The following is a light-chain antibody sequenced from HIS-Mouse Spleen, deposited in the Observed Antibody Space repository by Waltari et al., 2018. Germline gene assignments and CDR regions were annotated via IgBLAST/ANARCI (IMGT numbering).Light chain of an antibody. CDR3: SSYAGSNIVV. J-gene: IGLJ2*01. CDR1: SSDVGCYNY. Sequence: QSALTQPPSASGSPGQSVTISCTGTSSDVGCYNYVSWYQQHPGKAPKLMIYEVSKRPSGVPDPFSGSKSGTTASLAVAGLQAEDEADYYCSSYAGSNIVVFGGGTKLTVL. CDR2: EVS. V-gene: IGLV2-8*01.